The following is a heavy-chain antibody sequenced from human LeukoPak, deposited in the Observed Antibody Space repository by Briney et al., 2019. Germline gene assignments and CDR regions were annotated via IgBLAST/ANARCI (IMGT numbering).Heavy chain of an antibody. V-gene: IGHV3-30-3*01. J-gene: IGHJ4*02. CDR2: ISYDGSNK. CDR3: ARDYLDFLSGHPGGGY. CDR1: GFTFSSYA. D-gene: IGHD3-3*01. Sequence: AGGSLRLSCAASGFTFSSYAMHWVRQAPGKGLEWVAVISYDGSNKYYADSVKGRFTISRDNSKNTLYLQMNSLRAEDTAVYYCARDYLDFLSGHPGGGYWGQGTLVTVSS.